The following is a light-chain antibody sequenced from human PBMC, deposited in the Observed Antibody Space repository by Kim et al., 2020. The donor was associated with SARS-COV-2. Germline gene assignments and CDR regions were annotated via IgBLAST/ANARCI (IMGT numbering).Light chain of an antibody. CDR3: QKYDIAPRT. CDR2: AAS. CDR1: QDISNY. V-gene: IGKV1-27*01. Sequence: DIQMTQSPSSLYASVGDRVTITCRASQDISNYLAWYQQKPGKVPKVLIYAASTLHSGVPPRFSGRGSGTEFSLTIDSLQPEDVATYYCQKYDIAPRTFGQGTKVDIK. J-gene: IGKJ1*01.